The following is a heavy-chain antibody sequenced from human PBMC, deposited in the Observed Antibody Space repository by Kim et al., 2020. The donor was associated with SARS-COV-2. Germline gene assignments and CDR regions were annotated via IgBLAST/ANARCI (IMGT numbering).Heavy chain of an antibody. V-gene: IGHV6-1*01. D-gene: IGHD3-22*01. CDR1: GDSVSSNSAA. J-gene: IGHJ2*01. CDR2: TYYRSKWYN. Sequence: SQTLSLTCAISGDSVSSNSAAWNWIRQSPSRGLEWLGRTYYRSKWYNDYAVSVKSRITINPDTSKNQFSLQLNSVTPEDTAVYYCARAASYYDSSGYYNWYFDLWGHGTLVTVSS. CDR3: ARAASYYDSSGYYNWYFDL.